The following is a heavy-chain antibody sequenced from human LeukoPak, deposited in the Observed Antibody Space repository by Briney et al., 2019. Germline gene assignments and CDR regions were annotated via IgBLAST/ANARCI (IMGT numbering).Heavy chain of an antibody. CDR3: ARHVCLSSGGAYYMDV. V-gene: IGHV4-39*01. D-gene: IGHD2-21*01. J-gene: IGHJ6*03. Sequence: PSETLSLTCTVSGVSISSSSYYWVWLRQPPGKGRVGIGSIYYSGSTYYNPVHKSLIIISVDTNKNLFSLKLSPVTAADAAVYYCARHVCLSSGGAYYMDVWGKGTTVTASS. CDR1: GVSISSSSYY. CDR2: IYYSGST.